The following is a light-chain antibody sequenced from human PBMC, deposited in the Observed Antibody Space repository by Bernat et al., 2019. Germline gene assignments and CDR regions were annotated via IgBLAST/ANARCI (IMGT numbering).Light chain of an antibody. CDR2: EAS. CDR3: MQGLQFPWT. V-gene: IGKV2D-29*01. J-gene: IGKJ1*01. Sequence: EIVMTQTPLSLPVTPGQPASISCKSSQSLLNSDGKTHLYWYLQKPGQPPQHLTYEASNRFYWAPDRFSGSGSGTVFTLKISRVEAEDVGFYYCMQGLQFPWTFGRGTKLEIK. CDR1: QSLLNSDGKTH.